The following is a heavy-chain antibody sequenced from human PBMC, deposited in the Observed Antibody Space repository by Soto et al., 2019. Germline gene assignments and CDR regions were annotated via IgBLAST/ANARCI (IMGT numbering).Heavy chain of an antibody. Sequence: QITLKESGPTLVKPTQTLTLTCTFSGFSLSTSGVGVGWIRQPPGKALEWLALIYWDDDKRYSPSLKSRLTIPKAPSKNQVVLTMTNMDPVDTATYYCAHRSGGPLRFLEWLWDVAFDYWGQGILVTVSS. J-gene: IGHJ4*02. V-gene: IGHV2-5*02. CDR2: IYWDDDK. CDR3: AHRSGGPLRFLEWLWDVAFDY. CDR1: GFSLSTSGVG. D-gene: IGHD3-3*01.